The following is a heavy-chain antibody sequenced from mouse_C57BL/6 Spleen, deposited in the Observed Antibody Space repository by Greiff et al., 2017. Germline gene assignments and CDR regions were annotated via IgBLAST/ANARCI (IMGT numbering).Heavy chain of an antibody. CDR1: GFTFSDYG. Sequence: EVKLMESGGGLVKPGGSLKLSCAASGFTFSDYGMHWVRQAPEKGLEWVAYISSGSSTIYYADTVKGRFTISRDNAKNTRFLQMTSLRSEDTAMYYCARGPYYSNYPAWFAYWGQGTLVTVSA. CDR2: ISSGSSTI. D-gene: IGHD2-5*01. V-gene: IGHV5-17*01. J-gene: IGHJ3*01. CDR3: ARGPYYSNYPAWFAY.